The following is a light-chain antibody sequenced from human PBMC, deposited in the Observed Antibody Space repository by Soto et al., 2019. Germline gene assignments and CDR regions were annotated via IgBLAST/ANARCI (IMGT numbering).Light chain of an antibody. V-gene: IGKV1-39*01. Sequence: MTQSPRSLPVTPGEPASISCRSSQSLLHTNGDNYLDWYQQKPGKAPNLLIYAASSLQSGVPSRFSGSGSGTDFTLTISSLQPEDFATYYCQQSYTTTTFGQGTKVDIK. J-gene: IGKJ1*01. CDR1: QSLLHTNGDNY. CDR2: AAS. CDR3: QQSYTTTT.